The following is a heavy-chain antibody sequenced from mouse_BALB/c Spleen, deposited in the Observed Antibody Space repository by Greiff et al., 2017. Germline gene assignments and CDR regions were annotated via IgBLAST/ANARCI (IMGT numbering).Heavy chain of an antibody. D-gene: IGHD2-4*01. CDR2: ISYDGSN. J-gene: IGHJ4*01. CDR3: AREGLRPAMDY. CDR1: GYSITSGYY. Sequence: DVQLQESGPGLVKPSQSLSLTCSVTGYSITSGYYWNWIRQFPGNKLEWMGYISYDGSNNYNPSLKNRISITRDTSKNQFFLKLNSVTTEDTATYYCAREGLRPAMDYWGQGTSVTVSS. V-gene: IGHV3-6*02.